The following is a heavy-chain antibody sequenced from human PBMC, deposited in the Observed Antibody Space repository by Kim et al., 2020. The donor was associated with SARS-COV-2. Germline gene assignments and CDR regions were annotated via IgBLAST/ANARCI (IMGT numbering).Heavy chain of an antibody. CDR3: AKRSSVWVFDC. Sequence: GGSLRLSCAASGFTFSSYGMTWVRQAPGKGLEWVSSINNGDDNTHYADSVKGRFTISRDHSKNTLYLQMTSLRAEDTAVYYCAKRSSVWVFDCWGQGTLVTVSS. CDR2: INNGDDNT. V-gene: IGHV3-23*01. D-gene: IGHD6-19*01. CDR1: GFTFSSYG. J-gene: IGHJ4*02.